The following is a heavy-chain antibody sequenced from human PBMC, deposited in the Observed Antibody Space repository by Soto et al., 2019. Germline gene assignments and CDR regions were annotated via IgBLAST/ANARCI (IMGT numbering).Heavy chain of an antibody. CDR1: GDTFSSYT. J-gene: IGHJ6*02. Sequence: ASVKVSCKASGDTFSSYTISWVRQAPGQGLEWMGRIIPNHGKTNYAQRLQGRVTMTTDTSTSTAYMELRSLRSDDTAVYYCARVPGTTGFLVTAYGMDVWGQGTTVTVSS. CDR2: IIPNHGKT. CDR3: ARVPGTTGFLVTAYGMDV. V-gene: IGHV1-18*01. D-gene: IGHD1-1*01.